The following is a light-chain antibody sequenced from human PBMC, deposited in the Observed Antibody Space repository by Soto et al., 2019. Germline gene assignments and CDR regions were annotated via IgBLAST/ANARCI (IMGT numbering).Light chain of an antibody. J-gene: IGLJ1*01. CDR3: CSYAGSSTFAV. V-gene: IGLV2-23*02. Sequence: QSALTQPASVSGSPGQSITISCSGTSSDVGRYNLVSWYQQHPGKAPKHMIYEVTKRPSGVSNRFSASKPGNTASLTISGLQAEDEADYYCCSYAGSSTFAVFGTGTKVTVL. CDR2: EVT. CDR1: SSDVGRYNL.